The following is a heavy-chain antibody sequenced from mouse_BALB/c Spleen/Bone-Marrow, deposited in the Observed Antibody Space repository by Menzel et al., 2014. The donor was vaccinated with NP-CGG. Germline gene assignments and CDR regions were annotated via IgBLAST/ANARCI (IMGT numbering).Heavy chain of an antibody. Sequence: EVHLVESGGGLVQPGGSRKLSCAASGFTFSSFGMHWVRQAPEKGLEWVAYISSGSSTIFYADTVKGRFTVPRDNPKNTLFLQMTSLRSEDTAMYYCTRGGNWDDFDYWGQGTTLTVSS. CDR2: ISSGSSTI. D-gene: IGHD4-1*01. CDR3: TRGGNWDDFDY. V-gene: IGHV5-17*02. J-gene: IGHJ2*01. CDR1: GFTFSSFG.